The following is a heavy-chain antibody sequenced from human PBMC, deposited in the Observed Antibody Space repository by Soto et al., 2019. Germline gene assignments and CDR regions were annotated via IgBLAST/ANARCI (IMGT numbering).Heavy chain of an antibody. D-gene: IGHD3-3*01. CDR1: GFTFNKYG. CDR3: ARGNYNFWSGPFDY. J-gene: IGHJ4*02. Sequence: PGGSLRLSCAASGFTFNKYGMNWVRQAPGKGLEWVSSISSSSSYIYYADSVKGRFTISRDNAKNSLYLQLNSLRAEDTAVYYCARGNYNFWSGPFDYWGLGTLVTVSS. V-gene: IGHV3-21*01. CDR2: ISSSSSYI.